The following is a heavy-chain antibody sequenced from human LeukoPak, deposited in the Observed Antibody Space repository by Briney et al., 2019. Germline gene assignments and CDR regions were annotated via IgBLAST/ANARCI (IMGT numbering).Heavy chain of an antibody. V-gene: IGHV1-69*05. CDR1: GGTFSSYA. J-gene: IGHJ4*02. D-gene: IGHD3-10*01. Sequence: ASVKVSCKASGGTFSSYAISWVRQAPGQGLEWMGGIIPIFGTANYAQKFQGRVTITTDESTSTAYMELSSLRSEDTAVYYCATAETHATMVRGALGYWGQGTLVTVSS. CDR3: ATAETHATMVRGALGY. CDR2: IIPIFGTA.